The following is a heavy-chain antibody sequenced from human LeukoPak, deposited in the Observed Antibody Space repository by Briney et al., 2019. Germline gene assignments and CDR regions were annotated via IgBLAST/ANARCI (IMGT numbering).Heavy chain of an antibody. J-gene: IGHJ6*03. Sequence: QPGGSLRLSCAASGFTFSSYGMSWVRQAPGKGLEWVSAISGSGGSTYYADSVKGRFTISRDNSKNTLYLQMNSLRAEDTAVYYCARTHTMVRGVINYYYMDVWGKGTTVTISS. V-gene: IGHV3-23*01. D-gene: IGHD3-10*01. CDR3: ARTHTMVRGVINYYYMDV. CDR2: ISGSGGST. CDR1: GFTFSSYG.